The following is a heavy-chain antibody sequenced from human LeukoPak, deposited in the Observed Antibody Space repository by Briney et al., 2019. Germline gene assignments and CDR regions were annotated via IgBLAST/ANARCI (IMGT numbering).Heavy chain of an antibody. CDR2: INHSGST. D-gene: IGHD1-14*01. Sequence: SETLSLTCAVYGGSFSGYYWSWIRQPPEKGLEWIGEINHSGSTNYNPSLKSRVTISVDTSKNQFSLKLSSVTAADTAVYYRARGSEKNDYWGQGTLVTVSS. V-gene: IGHV4-34*01. J-gene: IGHJ4*02. CDR3: ARGSEKNDY. CDR1: GGSFSGYY.